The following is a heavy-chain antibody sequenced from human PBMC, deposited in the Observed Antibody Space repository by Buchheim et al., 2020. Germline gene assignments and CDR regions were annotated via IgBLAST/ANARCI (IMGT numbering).Heavy chain of an antibody. D-gene: IGHD6-13*01. Sequence: EVQLVESGGGLVQPGGSLRLSCAASGITVSSNYMNWVRQAPGKGLEWVSIIYSGGTTYYAASVKGRFTISRDNSKNTLYLQMNSLRAEDTAVYYCARDQRPYSSSWSGDGGMDVWGQGTT. CDR1: GITVSSNY. J-gene: IGHJ6*02. CDR2: IYSGGTT. V-gene: IGHV3-66*01. CDR3: ARDQRPYSSSWSGDGGMDV.